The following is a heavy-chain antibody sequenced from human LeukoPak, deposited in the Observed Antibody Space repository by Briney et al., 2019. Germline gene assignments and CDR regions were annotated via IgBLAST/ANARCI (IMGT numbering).Heavy chain of an antibody. CDR3: ARGTGTSSSYGMDV. V-gene: IGHV4-59*01. CDR1: GGSISRYY. Sequence: SETLSLTCTVSGGSISRYYWSWIRQPPGKGLEWIGYIYYSGSTDYNPSLKSRVTMSVDTSKNQFSLKLSSVNAADTAVYYCARGTGTSSSYGMDVWGQGTTVTVSS. CDR2: IYYSGST. J-gene: IGHJ6*02. D-gene: IGHD1-7*01.